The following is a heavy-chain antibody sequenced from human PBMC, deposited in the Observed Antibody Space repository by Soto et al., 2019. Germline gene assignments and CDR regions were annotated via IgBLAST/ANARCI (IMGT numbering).Heavy chain of an antibody. CDR2: IIPVLGAA. CDR1: GGTFDNYA. CDR3: ARVAPWLGYYFDY. V-gene: IGHV1-69*01. D-gene: IGHD5-12*01. J-gene: IGHJ4*02. Sequence: QVQLVQSGAEVRKPGSSVQVSCKASGGTFDNYAIVWVRQAPGQGLEWVGGIIPVLGAANYAQKFQDKVTITADASTSPAYMGLSSLTSEDTAVYYCARVAPWLGYYFDYWGQGTLVTVSS.